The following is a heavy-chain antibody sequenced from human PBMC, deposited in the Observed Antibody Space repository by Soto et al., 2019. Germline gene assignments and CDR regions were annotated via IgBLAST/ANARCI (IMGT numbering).Heavy chain of an antibody. J-gene: IGHJ3*02. Sequence: GGSLRLSCAASGFTFSSYAMHWVRQAPGKGLEWVAVISYDGSNKYYADSVKGRFTISRDNSKNTLYLQMNSLRAEDTAVYYCARDEDITIFGVVIPGGNAFDIWGQGTMVTVS. CDR3: ARDEDITIFGVVIPGGNAFDI. V-gene: IGHV3-30-3*01. D-gene: IGHD3-3*01. CDR1: GFTFSSYA. CDR2: ISYDGSNK.